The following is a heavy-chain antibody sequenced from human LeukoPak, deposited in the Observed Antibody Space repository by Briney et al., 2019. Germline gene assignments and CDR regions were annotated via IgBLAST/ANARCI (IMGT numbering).Heavy chain of an antibody. J-gene: IGHJ4*02. D-gene: IGHD4-17*01. CDR2: INHSGST. Sequence: PSETLSLTCAVYGGSFSGYYWSWIRQPPGKGLEWIGEINHSGSTNYNPSLKSRVTISVDTSKNQFSLKLSSVTAADTAVCYCARGRGMTVTTWGQGTLVTVSS. V-gene: IGHV4-34*01. CDR3: ARGRGMTVTT. CDR1: GGSFSGYY.